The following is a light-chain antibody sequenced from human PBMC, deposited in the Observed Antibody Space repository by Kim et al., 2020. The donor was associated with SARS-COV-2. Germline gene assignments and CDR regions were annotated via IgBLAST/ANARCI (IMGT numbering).Light chain of an antibody. V-gene: IGKV1-8*01. Sequence: AIRITQSPSSLSASTGDRVTITCRASQGISSYLAWYQQKPGKAPKLLIYAASTLQSGVPSRFSGSGSGTDFTLTISCLQSKDFATYYCQQYYSYPLTFGGGTKVEI. J-gene: IGKJ4*01. CDR1: QGISSY. CDR2: AAS. CDR3: QQYYSYPLT.